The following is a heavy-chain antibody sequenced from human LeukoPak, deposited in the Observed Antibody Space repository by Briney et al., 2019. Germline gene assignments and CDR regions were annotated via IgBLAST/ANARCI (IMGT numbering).Heavy chain of an antibody. CDR1: GFTFSNYA. CDR3: ARVRYYDFWSGYPIGYYYMDV. D-gene: IGHD3-3*01. Sequence: GGSLRLSCAASGFTFSNYAMTWVRQAPGKGLEWVSYISSSGSTIYYADSVKGRFTISRDNAKNSLYLQMNSLRAEDTAVYYCARVRYYDFWSGYPIGYYYMDVWGKGTTVTVSS. CDR2: ISSSGSTI. J-gene: IGHJ6*03. V-gene: IGHV3-11*01.